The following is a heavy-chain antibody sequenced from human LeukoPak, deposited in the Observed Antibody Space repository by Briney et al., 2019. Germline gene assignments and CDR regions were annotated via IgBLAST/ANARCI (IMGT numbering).Heavy chain of an antibody. D-gene: IGHD3-3*01. V-gene: IGHV1/OR15-3*02. CDR3: ARGRWGPPRDPSSYDFWSGYSGSFDY. CDR1: GYTFTDYF. J-gene: IGHJ4*02. Sequence: ASVKVSCKASGYTFTDYFMNWMRQAPGQRLEWMGWINAGNGNTKYSQKLQGRVTITRDTSASTAYMQLSSLRSEDTAVYYCARGRWGPPRDPSSYDFWSGYSGSFDYWGQGTLVTVSS. CDR2: INAGNGNT.